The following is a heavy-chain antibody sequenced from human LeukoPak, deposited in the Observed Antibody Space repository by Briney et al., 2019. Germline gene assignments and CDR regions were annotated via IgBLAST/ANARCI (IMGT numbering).Heavy chain of an antibody. CDR2: INHSGST. CDR1: GGSFSGYY. J-gene: IGHJ4*02. Sequence: SETLSLTCAVSGGSFSGYYWSWIRQPPGKGLEWIGEINHSGSTKYNPSLKSRVTISVDTSKNQFSLKLSSVTAADTAVYYCARGRFLEWLRPFDYWGQGTLVTVSS. D-gene: IGHD3-3*01. CDR3: ARGRFLEWLRPFDY. V-gene: IGHV4-34*01.